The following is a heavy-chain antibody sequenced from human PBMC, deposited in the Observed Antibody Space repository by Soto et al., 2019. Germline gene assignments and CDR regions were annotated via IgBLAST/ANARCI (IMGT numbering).Heavy chain of an antibody. CDR3: ARATDFWSGYRRWGMDV. CDR2: IYHSGST. J-gene: IGHJ6*02. CDR1: GGSISSSNW. V-gene: IGHV4-4*02. Sequence: SETLSLTCAVSGGSISSSNWWSWVRQPPGKGLEWIGEIYHSGSTNYNPSLKSRVTISVDKSKNQFSLKLSSVTAADTAVYYCARATDFWSGYRRWGMDVWGQGTTVTVSS. D-gene: IGHD3-3*01.